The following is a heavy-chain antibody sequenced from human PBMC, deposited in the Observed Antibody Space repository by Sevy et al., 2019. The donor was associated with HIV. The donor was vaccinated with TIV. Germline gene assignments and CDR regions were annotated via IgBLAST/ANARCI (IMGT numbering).Heavy chain of an antibody. Sequence: GSLRLSCAASGFTFSSYAMSWVRQAPGKGLEWVSAISGSGGSTYYADSVKGRFTISRDNSKNTLYLQMNSLRAEDTAVYYCAKSRLLHYYYYMDVWGKGTTVTVSS. J-gene: IGHJ6*03. CDR2: ISGSGGST. CDR1: GFTFSSYA. CDR3: AKSRLLHYYYYMDV. V-gene: IGHV3-23*01.